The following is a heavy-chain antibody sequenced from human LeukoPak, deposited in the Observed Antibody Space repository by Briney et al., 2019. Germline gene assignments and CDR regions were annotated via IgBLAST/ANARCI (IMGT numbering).Heavy chain of an antibody. CDR1: GGSINTYY. CDR3: AKHDTVFGAAHFYMDV. CDR2: IYSTGNT. V-gene: IGHV4-4*09. D-gene: IGHD3-3*01. Sequence: SETLSLICAVSGGSINTYYWSWIRQPPGKGLEWVGYIYSTGNTNCNPSLKGRVTISLDTSKNQFSLNLSSVTAADTAVYYCAKHDTVFGAAHFYMDVWGKGTTVTVSS. J-gene: IGHJ6*03.